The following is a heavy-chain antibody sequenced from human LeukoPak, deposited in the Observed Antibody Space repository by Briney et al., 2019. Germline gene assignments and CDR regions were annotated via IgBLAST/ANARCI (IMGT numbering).Heavy chain of an antibody. CDR2: ISYDGSNK. V-gene: IGHV3-30*03. J-gene: IGHJ4*02. CDR3: ARDRVGDH. Sequence: QPGRSLRLSCAASGFTFSSYGMHWVRQAPGKGLEWVAVISYDGSNKYYADSVKGRFTISRDNTENSLYLQMNSLRAEDTAVYYCARDRVGDHWGQGTLVTVSS. CDR1: GFTFSSYG. D-gene: IGHD3-10*01.